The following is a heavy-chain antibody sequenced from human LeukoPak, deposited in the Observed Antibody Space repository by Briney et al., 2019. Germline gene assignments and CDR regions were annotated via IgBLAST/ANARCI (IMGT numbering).Heavy chain of an antibody. CDR1: GYTFTNYG. CDR2: ISAYNGYT. Sequence: ASVKVSCKASGYTFTNYGISWVRQAPGQGLEWMGWISAYNGYTDYAQKLQFRVTMTTDTSTSTAYMELRSLRSDDTAVYYCARVGTAMPYDYWGQGTLVTVSS. CDR3: ARVGTAMPYDY. J-gene: IGHJ4*02. D-gene: IGHD5-18*01. V-gene: IGHV1-18*01.